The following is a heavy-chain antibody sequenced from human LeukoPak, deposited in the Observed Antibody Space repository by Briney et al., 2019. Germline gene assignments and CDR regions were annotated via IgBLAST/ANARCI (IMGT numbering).Heavy chain of an antibody. CDR1: GFIFSNYA. V-gene: IGHV3-23*01. Sequence: GGSLRLSCAASGFIFSNYAMNWVRQAPGKGLEWVSTISDTTYNADSVKGRFSISRDNSKSTLFLQMNNLRAEDTAVYYCAKVLNAMYFDLWGRGTLVTVSS. CDR2: ISDTT. CDR3: AKVLNAMYFDL. J-gene: IGHJ2*01. D-gene: IGHD2-2*01.